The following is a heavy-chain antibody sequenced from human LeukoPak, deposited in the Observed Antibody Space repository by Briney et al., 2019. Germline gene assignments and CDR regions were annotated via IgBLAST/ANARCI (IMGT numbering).Heavy chain of an antibody. V-gene: IGHV3-21*01. J-gene: IGHJ4*02. Sequence: PGGSLRLSCAASGLTFSSYSMTWVRQAPGKGLEWVSSISSSSYIYYADSVKGRFTISRDNAKNSLYLQMNSLRAEDTAVYYCARGTSGYDWNFDYWGQGTLVTVSS. D-gene: IGHD5-12*01. CDR3: ARGTSGYDWNFDY. CDR1: GLTFSSYS. CDR2: ISSSSYI.